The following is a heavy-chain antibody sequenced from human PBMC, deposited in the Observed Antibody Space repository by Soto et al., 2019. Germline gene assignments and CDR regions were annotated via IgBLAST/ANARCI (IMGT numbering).Heavy chain of an antibody. J-gene: IGHJ5*01. CDR3: STRAYDTNGYYRFDP. V-gene: IGHV4-34*01. CDR2: INHSGRV. D-gene: IGHD3-22*01. Sequence: SETLSLTCAVYGGSFSGHSWTWIRQSPGEGLERIGDINHSGRVNYSPSLKSRVTISLDTSKNQFSLTLSAVTAADTAMYYCSTRAYDTNGYYRFDPWGQGTLVTVSS. CDR1: GGSFSGHS.